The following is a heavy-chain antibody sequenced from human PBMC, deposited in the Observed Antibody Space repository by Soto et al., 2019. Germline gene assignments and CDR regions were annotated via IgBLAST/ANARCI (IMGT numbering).Heavy chain of an antibody. V-gene: IGHV4-34*01. CDR3: ETHCSSTSCYYTFDP. CDR2: INHYGST. CDR1: GGSFSSYY. Sequence: QVQLQQWGAGLLKPSETLSLTCAVYGGSFSSYYWSWIRQPPGKGLEWIGEINHYGSTDYNPSLKSRVTISVDTSKTPFSLRLSSVTAADTAMYYCETHCSSTSCYYTFDPCGQGTLVTVSS. D-gene: IGHD2-2*01. J-gene: IGHJ5*02.